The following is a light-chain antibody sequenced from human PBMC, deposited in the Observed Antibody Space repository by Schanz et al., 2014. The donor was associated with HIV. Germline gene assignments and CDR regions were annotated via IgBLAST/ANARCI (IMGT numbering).Light chain of an antibody. CDR3: AAWDDNLEGWV. CDR2: NSY. V-gene: IGLV1-44*01. J-gene: IGLJ3*02. Sequence: QSVLTQAPSASGTPGQRVTISCSGSSSVFKTNAVLWYQQLPGAAPKLLIYNSYHRPSGVPDRFSGSTSDTSASLAISGLQSEDEADYYCAAWDDNLEGWVFGGGTKLTVL. CDR1: SSVFKTNA.